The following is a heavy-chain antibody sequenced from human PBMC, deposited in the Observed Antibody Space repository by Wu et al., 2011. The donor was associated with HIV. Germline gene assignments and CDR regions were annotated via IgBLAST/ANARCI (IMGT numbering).Heavy chain of an antibody. CDR2: VIPIFGTT. J-gene: IGHJ6*03. D-gene: IGHD2-2*01. CDR3: ARSGEAAAYYYYYMNV. Sequence: QVQLVQSGAEVKKPGSSVKVSCKVSGDTFSSYVLTWVRQAPGQGLEWLGRVIPIFGTTNVAQKFDGRLSITVDASSSTVYMELSSLTPEDKAVYFCARSGEAAAYYYYYMNVWGKGTTVTISS. V-gene: IGHV1-69*15. CDR1: GDTFSSYV.